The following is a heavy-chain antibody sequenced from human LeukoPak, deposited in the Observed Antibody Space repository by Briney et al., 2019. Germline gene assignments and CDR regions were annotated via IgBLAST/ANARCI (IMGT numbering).Heavy chain of an antibody. CDR3: ARHYQLLFRSPLWYFDL. V-gene: IGHV4-30-4*08. CDR2: IYYSGST. J-gene: IGHJ2*01. CDR1: GGSISSGDYY. Sequence: PSQTLSLTCTVSGGSISSGDYYWSWIRQPPGKGLEWIGYIYYSGSTYYNPSLKSRVTISVDTSKNQFSLKLSSVTAADTAVYYCARHYQLLFRSPLWYFDLWGRGTLVTVSS. D-gene: IGHD2-2*01.